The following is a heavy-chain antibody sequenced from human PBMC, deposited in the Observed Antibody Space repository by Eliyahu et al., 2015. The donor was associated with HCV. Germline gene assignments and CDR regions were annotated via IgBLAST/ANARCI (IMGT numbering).Heavy chain of an antibody. CDR1: GSRFSSYP. CDR3: ARDGVNLYGNDALDI. J-gene: IGHJ3*02. Sequence: QVRLVESGGGVVQPGRSLRLSCAASGSRFSSYPIHWVRQAPGKGLQWVALISDDGTDKYYSDSVEGRFSISRENFRKTVYLHMNNLRPDDTATYYCARDGVNLYGNDALDIWGRGTLVTVSS. V-gene: IGHV3-30*01. CDR2: ISDDGTDK. D-gene: IGHD3-16*01.